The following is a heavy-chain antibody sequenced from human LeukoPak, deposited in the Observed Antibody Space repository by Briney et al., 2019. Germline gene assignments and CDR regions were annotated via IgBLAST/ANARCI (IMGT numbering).Heavy chain of an antibody. D-gene: IGHD3-10*01. J-gene: IGHJ4*02. Sequence: GGSLRLSCAASGFTVSSNYMSWVRQAPGKGLEWVSVIYSGGSTYYADSVKGRFTISRDNSKNTLYLQMNSLRAEDTAVYYCARESSGSYFANWGQGTLVIVSS. CDR1: GFTVSSNY. V-gene: IGHV3-53*01. CDR2: IYSGGST. CDR3: ARESSGSYFAN.